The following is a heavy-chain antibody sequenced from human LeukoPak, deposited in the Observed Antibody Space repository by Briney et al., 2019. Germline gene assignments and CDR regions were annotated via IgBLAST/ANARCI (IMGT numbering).Heavy chain of an antibody. Sequence: TSETLSLTCTVSGGSISSSSYYWGWIRQPPGKGLEWIGSIYYSGSTYYNPSLKSRVTISVDTSKNQFSLKLSSVTAADTAVYYCARGADYRLRYYYYYMDVWGKGTTVTISS. J-gene: IGHJ6*03. D-gene: IGHD3-16*01. CDR2: IYYSGST. CDR3: ARGADYRLRYYYYYMDV. V-gene: IGHV4-39*07. CDR1: GGSISSSSYY.